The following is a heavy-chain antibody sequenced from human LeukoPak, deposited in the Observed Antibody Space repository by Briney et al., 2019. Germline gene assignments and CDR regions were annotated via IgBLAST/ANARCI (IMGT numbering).Heavy chain of an antibody. V-gene: IGHV1-69*13. CDR1: GGTFSSYA. J-gene: IGHJ4*02. CDR3: ARVSYYDSSGYYVY. D-gene: IGHD3-22*01. Sequence: ASVKVSCKASGGTFSSYAISWVRQAPGQGLEWMGGIIPIFGTANYAQKFQGRVTITADESTSTAYMELSSLRSEDTAVYYCARVSYYDSSGYYVYWGQGTLVTVSS. CDR2: IIPIFGTA.